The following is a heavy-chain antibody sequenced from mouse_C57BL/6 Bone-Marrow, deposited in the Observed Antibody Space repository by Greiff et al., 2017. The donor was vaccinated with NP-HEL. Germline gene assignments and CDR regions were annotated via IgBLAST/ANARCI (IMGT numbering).Heavy chain of an antibody. D-gene: IGHD2-4*01. V-gene: IGHV5-4*03. Sequence: EVKLMESGGGLVKPGGSLKLSCAASGFTFSSYAMSWVRQTPEKRLEWVATISDCGSYTYYHDNVKGRFTISRDNAKNNLYLQMSHLKSEDTAMYYCARFYDYGADYGGQGTTLTVSA. J-gene: IGHJ2*01. CDR2: ISDCGSYT. CDR1: GFTFSSYA. CDR3: ARFYDYGADY.